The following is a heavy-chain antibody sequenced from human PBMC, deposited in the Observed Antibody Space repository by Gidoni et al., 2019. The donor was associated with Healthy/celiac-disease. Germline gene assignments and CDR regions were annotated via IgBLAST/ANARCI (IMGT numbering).Heavy chain of an antibody. J-gene: IGHJ5*02. Sequence: QVQLVQSGAEVKKPGSSVKVSCKASGGNFSSYAISWVRQAPGQGLEWMGGIIPIFGTANYAQKFQGRVTITADESTSTAYMELSSLRSEDTAVYYCARDYPQHYDYVWGSYRPNWFDPWGQGTLVTVSS. D-gene: IGHD3-16*02. CDR2: IIPIFGTA. CDR3: ARDYPQHYDYVWGSYRPNWFDP. CDR1: GGNFSSYA. V-gene: IGHV1-69*01.